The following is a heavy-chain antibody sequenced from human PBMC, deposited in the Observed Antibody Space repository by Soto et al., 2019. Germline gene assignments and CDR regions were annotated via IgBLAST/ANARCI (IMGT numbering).Heavy chain of an antibody. V-gene: IGHV2-5*02. CDR3: AQGITRARAIIIAAFHY. CDR2: IYWDDDK. J-gene: IGHJ4*02. CDR1: GFSLSTSGVG. D-gene: IGHD3-10*01. Sequence: QITLKESGPTLVKPTQTLTLTCTFSGFSLSTSGVGVGWIRQPPGKDMEWLALIYWDDDKRYSPSLKSRLNITKDTSTNQEVLTMTNLDPAETATYYCAQGITRARAIIIAAFHYWCQGTRVTVSS.